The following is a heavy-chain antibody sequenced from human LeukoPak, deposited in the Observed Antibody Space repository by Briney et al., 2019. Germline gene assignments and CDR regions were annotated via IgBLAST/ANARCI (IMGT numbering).Heavy chain of an antibody. J-gene: IGHJ6*03. CDR3: ASSPSSEDYYYCYYMDV. CDR1: GGSISSYY. CDR2: IYTSGST. Sequence: SETLSLTCTVSGGSISSYYWSWIRQPAGKGLEWIGRIYTSGSTNYNPSLKSRVTMSVDTSKNQFSLKLSSVTAADTAVYYCASSPSSEDYYYCYYMDVWGKGTTVTVSS. V-gene: IGHV4-4*07.